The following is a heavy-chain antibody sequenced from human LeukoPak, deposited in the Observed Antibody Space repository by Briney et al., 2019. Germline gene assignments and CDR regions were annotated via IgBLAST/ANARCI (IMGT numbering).Heavy chain of an antibody. D-gene: IGHD6-13*01. CDR2: IIPIFGTA. J-gene: IGHJ6*02. V-gene: IGHV1-69*05. Sequence: SVKVSCKASGGTFSSYAISWVRQAPGQGLEWMGGIIPIFGTANYAQKFQGRVTFTTDESASTAYMELSSLRSEDTAVYYCASAGYSSSWYTYYYYGMDVRGQGTTVTVSS. CDR3: ASAGYSSSWYTYYYYGMDV. CDR1: GGTFSSYA.